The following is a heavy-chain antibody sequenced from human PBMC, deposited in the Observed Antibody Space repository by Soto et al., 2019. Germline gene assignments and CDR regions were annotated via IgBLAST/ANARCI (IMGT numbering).Heavy chain of an antibody. Sequence: SVKVSCKASGGTFSSYAISWVRQAPGQGLEWMGGIIPIFGTANYAQKFQGRVTITADESTSTAYMELSSLRSEDTAVYYCARDRGVVVPAAIKGYYYYYGMDVWGQGTTVTVSS. CDR3: ARDRGVVVPAAIKGYYYYYGMDV. D-gene: IGHD2-2*01. CDR1: GGTFSSYA. J-gene: IGHJ6*02. CDR2: IIPIFGTA. V-gene: IGHV1-69*13.